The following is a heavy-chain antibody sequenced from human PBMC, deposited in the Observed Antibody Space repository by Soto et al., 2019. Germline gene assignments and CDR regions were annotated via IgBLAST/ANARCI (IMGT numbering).Heavy chain of an antibody. CDR1: GFTFSSYA. CDR3: ARDRVSSGWYQYYYYYGMDV. J-gene: IGHJ6*02. Sequence: GGSLRLSCAASGFTFSSYAMHWVRQAPGKGLEYVSAISSNGGSTYYANSVKGRFTISRDNSKNTLYLQMGSLRAEDMAVYYCARDRVSSGWYQYYYYYGMDVWGQGTTVTVSS. D-gene: IGHD6-19*01. CDR2: ISSNGGST. V-gene: IGHV3-64*01.